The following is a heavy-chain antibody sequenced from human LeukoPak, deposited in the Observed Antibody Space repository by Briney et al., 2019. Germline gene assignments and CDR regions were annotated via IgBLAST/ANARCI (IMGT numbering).Heavy chain of an antibody. CDR1: GGSFSGYY. CDR2: INHSGST. D-gene: IGHD6-19*01. Sequence: SETLSLTCAVYGGSFSGYYWSWIRQPPGKGLEWIGEINHSGSTNYNPSLKSRVTISVDTSKNQFSLKLNSVTAADTAVYYCARVGSGWYYYYYMDVWGKGTTVTVSS. V-gene: IGHV4-34*01. CDR3: ARVGSGWYYYYYMDV. J-gene: IGHJ6*03.